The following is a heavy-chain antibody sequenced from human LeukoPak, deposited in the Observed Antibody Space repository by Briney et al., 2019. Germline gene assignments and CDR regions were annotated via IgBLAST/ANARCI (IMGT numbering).Heavy chain of an antibody. Sequence: ASVKVSCKASGYTFTNFAINWVRQAPGQGLEWMGIINPSGGSTSYAQKFQGRVTMTRDTSTSTVYMELSSLRSEDTAVYYCARGPLSSSSPLGDWGQGTLVTVSS. D-gene: IGHD6-6*01. J-gene: IGHJ4*02. V-gene: IGHV1-46*01. CDR3: ARGPLSSSSPLGD. CDR1: GYTFTNFA. CDR2: INPSGGST.